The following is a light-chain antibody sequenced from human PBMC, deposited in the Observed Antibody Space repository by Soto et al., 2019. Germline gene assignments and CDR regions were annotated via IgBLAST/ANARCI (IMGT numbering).Light chain of an antibody. CDR2: GAS. Sequence: EIVLTQSPATLCLSPGERATLSCRASQSVSTNNLAWYQQRPGQAPRLLIYGASRRATGIPDRFSGSGSGTDFTLTISRLEPEDLAVYYCQQYDNSVWTFGQGTKVDIK. V-gene: IGKV3-20*01. J-gene: IGKJ1*01. CDR3: QQYDNSVWT. CDR1: QSVSTNN.